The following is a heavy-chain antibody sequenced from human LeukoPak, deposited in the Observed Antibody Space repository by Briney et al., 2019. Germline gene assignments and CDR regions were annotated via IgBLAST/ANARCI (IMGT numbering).Heavy chain of an antibody. CDR1: GFTLSSYA. Sequence: PGGSLRLSCSASGFTLSSYAMHWVRQAPGKGLESVSAISSNGGSTYYAASLKGRFTISRDNSKNTLYLQMSSLRAEDTAVYYCAKAPDIVVVVAACFDYWGQGTLVTVSS. V-gene: IGHV3-64D*06. D-gene: IGHD2-15*01. CDR2: ISSNGGST. CDR3: AKAPDIVVVVAACFDY. J-gene: IGHJ4*02.